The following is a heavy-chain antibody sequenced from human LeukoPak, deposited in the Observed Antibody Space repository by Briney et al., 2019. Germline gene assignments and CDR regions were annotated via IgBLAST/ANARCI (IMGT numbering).Heavy chain of an antibody. J-gene: IGHJ4*02. D-gene: IGHD5-18*01. CDR1: GFPFSSYG. CDR3: AKGITAMVLDY. Sequence: PGRSLRLSCSASGFPFSSYGMHWVCQVPGKGLEWVAVITYDGSHKYYADSVKARFTISRDNSKNTLYLQMNSLRGEDTAVYYCAKGITAMVLDYWGQGTLVTVSS. CDR2: ITYDGSHK. V-gene: IGHV3-30*18.